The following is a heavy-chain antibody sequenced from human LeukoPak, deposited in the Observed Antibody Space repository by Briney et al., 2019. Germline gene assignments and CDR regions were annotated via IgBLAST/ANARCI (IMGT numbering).Heavy chain of an antibody. J-gene: IGHJ4*02. D-gene: IGHD6-19*01. CDR1: GGSFSGYY. V-gene: IGHV4-34*01. CDR3: ARGWASRGCLCDY. Sequence: SETLSLTCAVYGGSFSGYYWSWIRQPPGKGLEWIGEINHSGSTNYNPSLKSRVTISVDTSKNQFSLKLSSVTAADTAVYYCARGWASRGCLCDYWGQGTLVTVSS. CDR2: INHSGST.